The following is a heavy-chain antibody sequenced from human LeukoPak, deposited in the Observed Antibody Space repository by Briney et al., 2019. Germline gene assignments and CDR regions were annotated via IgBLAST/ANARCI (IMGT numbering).Heavy chain of an antibody. Sequence: SSESLSLTCTVSGRSISSYYWSWIRQPPGKGLEWIGYIYYSGSTYYNPSLKSRVTISVDTSKNQFSLKLSSVTAADTAVYYCARVLYYDFWSGYYHFDYWGQGTLVTVSS. CDR1: GRSISSYY. CDR3: ARVLYYDFWSGYYHFDY. V-gene: IGHV4-59*08. J-gene: IGHJ4*02. CDR2: IYYSGST. D-gene: IGHD3-3*01.